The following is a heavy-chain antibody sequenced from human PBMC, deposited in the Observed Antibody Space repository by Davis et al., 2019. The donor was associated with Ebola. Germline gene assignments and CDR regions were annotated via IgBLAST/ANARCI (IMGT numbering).Heavy chain of an antibody. V-gene: IGHV1-2*04. CDR3: ASREMNYYDSSGYYPSDAFDI. CDR2: INPNSGGT. J-gene: IGHJ3*02. Sequence: ASVKVSCKASGYTFTGYYMHWVRQAPGQGLEWMGWINPNSGGTNYAQKFQGWVTMTRDTSISTAYMELSRLRSDDTAVYYCASREMNYYDSSGYYPSDAFDIWGQGTMVTVSS. CDR1: GYTFTGYY. D-gene: IGHD3-22*01.